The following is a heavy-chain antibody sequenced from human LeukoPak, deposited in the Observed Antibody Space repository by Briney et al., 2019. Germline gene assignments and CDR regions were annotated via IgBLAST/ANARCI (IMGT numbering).Heavy chain of an antibody. J-gene: IGHJ4*02. CDR1: GFTLSSYA. D-gene: IGHD2-2*01. Sequence: PGGSLRLSCAASGFTLSSYAMSWVRQGPGKGLEWVSAISVSGNTYHADSVKGRFTISRDSYKNTLYLQMNSLRAEDTAVYYCAKGSRGSCSRTYCYPFDYWGQGTLVTVSS. CDR2: ISVSGNT. CDR3: AKGSRGSCSRTYCYPFDY. V-gene: IGHV3-23*01.